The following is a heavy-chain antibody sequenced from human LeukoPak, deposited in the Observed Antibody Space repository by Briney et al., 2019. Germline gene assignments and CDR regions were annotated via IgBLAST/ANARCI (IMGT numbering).Heavy chain of an antibody. Sequence: GGSLRLTCAAYGYSLSSYWMHWVRQLPGKGLVWVSRIDNYGRTTDYADSVKGRFTISRDNVQNLLYLQMSSLNADDTVVYYGAIDVGGAGNFWGQGTLVTVSS. D-gene: IGHD3-10*01. CDR1: GYSLSSYW. V-gene: IGHV3-74*01. CDR2: IDNYGRTT. CDR3: AIDVGGAGNF. J-gene: IGHJ4*02.